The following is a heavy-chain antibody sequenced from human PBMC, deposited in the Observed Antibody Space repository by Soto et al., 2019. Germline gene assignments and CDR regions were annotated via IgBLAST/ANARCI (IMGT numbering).Heavy chain of an antibody. CDR2: IIPIFGTA. J-gene: IGHJ4*02. Sequence: SVKVSCKASGGTFSSYAISWVRQAPGQGLEWMGGIIPIFGTASYAQKFQGRVTITADESTSAAYMELSSLRSDDTAVYYCAARRYCSGGTCQDYFDYWGPGTLVTVSS. CDR3: AARRYCSGGTCQDYFDY. CDR1: GGTFSSYA. V-gene: IGHV1-69*13. D-gene: IGHD2-15*01.